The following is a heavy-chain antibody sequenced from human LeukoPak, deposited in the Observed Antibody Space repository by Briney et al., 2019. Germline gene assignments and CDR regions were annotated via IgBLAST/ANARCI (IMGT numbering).Heavy chain of an antibody. D-gene: IGHD3-22*01. Sequence: GVSLRLSCAASGFTFSNAWMTWVRQAPGKGLEWVGRMKRKADGGTRDYAATVKGRFSISRDDSKNTLYLQMNSLKIEDTAVYYCTTADSSGYFPLFDCWGQGTLVTVSS. CDR1: GFTFSNAW. J-gene: IGHJ4*02. V-gene: IGHV3-15*01. CDR2: MKRKADGGTR. CDR3: TTADSSGYFPLFDC.